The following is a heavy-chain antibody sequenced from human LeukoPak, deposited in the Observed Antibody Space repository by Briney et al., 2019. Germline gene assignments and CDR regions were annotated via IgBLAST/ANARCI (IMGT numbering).Heavy chain of an antibody. J-gene: IGHJ6*03. D-gene: IGHD6-13*01. CDR1: GGSFSGYY. CDR3: ARGIAAAGIYYYYYYMDV. V-gene: IGHV4-34*01. Sequence: SETLSLTCAVYGGSFSGYYWSWIRQPPGKGLEWIGEINHSGSTNYNPSLKSRVTISVDTSKNQFSLKLSSVSAADTAVYYCARGIAAAGIYYYYYYMDVWGKGTTVTVSS. CDR2: INHSGST.